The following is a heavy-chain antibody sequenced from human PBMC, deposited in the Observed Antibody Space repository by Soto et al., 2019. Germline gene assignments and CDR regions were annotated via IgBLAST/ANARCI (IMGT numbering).Heavy chain of an antibody. V-gene: IGHV3-30-3*01. J-gene: IGHJ6*02. CDR3: ARVMACISTSCHYYYGMDV. CDR2: ISYDGSNK. CDR1: GFTFSSYA. Sequence: QVQLVESGGGVVQPGRSLRLSCAASGFTFSSYAMHWVRQAPGKGLEWVAVISYDGSNKYYADSVKGRFTISRDNSKNTLCLQMNILRAEDTAVYYCARVMACISTSCHYYYGMDVWGQGTTVTVSS. D-gene: IGHD2-2*01.